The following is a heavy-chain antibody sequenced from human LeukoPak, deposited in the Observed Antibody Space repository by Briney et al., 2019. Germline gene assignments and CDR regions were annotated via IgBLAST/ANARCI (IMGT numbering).Heavy chain of an antibody. CDR2: IYNGDRT. CDR1: GFTVSSDY. Sequence: PRGSLRLSCAASGFTVSSDYMSWVRQAPGKGLEWVSVIYNGDRTYYGDSVKGRFTISRDNSKNMLYLQMNSLRVEDTAVYYCARDRYYYDSSGYSHGMDVWGQGTTVTVS. D-gene: IGHD3-22*01. J-gene: IGHJ6*02. V-gene: IGHV3-66*01. CDR3: ARDRYYYDSSGYSHGMDV.